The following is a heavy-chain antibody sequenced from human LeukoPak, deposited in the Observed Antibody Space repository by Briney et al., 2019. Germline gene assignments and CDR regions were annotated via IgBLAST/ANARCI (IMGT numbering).Heavy chain of an antibody. J-gene: IGHJ4*02. V-gene: IGHV4-34*01. CDR1: RGSFSGYY. Sequence: PSEILSLTCAVYRGSFSGYYWSWIRQPPGKGLEWIGSIYDTGSTFYNPSLKSRVIISVDTSKNQFSLKLSSVTAADTAVYYCQSRFLEWLLDYWGQGTLVTVSS. D-gene: IGHD3-3*01. CDR3: QSRFLEWLLDY. CDR2: IYDTGST.